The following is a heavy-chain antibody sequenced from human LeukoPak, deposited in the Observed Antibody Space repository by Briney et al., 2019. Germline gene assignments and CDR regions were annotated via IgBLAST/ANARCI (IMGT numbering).Heavy chain of an antibody. CDR3: ARDIFRGVIGVFDY. CDR2: ILNDSCNT. CDR1: GFTFSNYG. Sequence: GGSLRPSCAESGFTFSNYGMQWVRQAPGKGVEWVAVILNDSCNTYYSYSVNFPFTISRHNPNYTLYLQMNSLRAEDTAVYYCARDIFRGVIGVFDYWGQGTLVTVSS. V-gene: IGHV3-33*01. D-gene: IGHD3-16*02. J-gene: IGHJ4*02.